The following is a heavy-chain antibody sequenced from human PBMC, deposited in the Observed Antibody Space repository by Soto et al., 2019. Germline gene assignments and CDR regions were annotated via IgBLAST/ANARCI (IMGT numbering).Heavy chain of an antibody. Sequence: QVQLQESGPGLVKPSQTLSLTCTVSGGSISSGGYYWSWIRQHPGKGLEWIGYIYYSGSTYYNPSLKRRVSISEHTSKNQFSLQLSSVTDADRAVYDCARDHCSGGSCPSNWFDLWGQGTLVTVSS. D-gene: IGHD2-15*01. CDR3: ARDHCSGGSCPSNWFDL. J-gene: IGHJ5*02. V-gene: IGHV4-31*03. CDR2: IYYSGST. CDR1: GGSISSGGYY.